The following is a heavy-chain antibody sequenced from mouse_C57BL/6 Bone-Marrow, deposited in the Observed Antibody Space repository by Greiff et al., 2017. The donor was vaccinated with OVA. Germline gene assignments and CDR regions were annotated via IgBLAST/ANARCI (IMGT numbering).Heavy chain of an antibody. CDR1: GYTFTSYD. CDR3: ARRMMVTNYYAMDY. CDR2: IYPRDGST. D-gene: IGHD2-3*01. V-gene: IGHV1-85*01. J-gene: IGHJ4*01. Sequence: QVQLKQSGPELVKPGASVKLSCKASGYTFTSYDINWVKQRPGQGLEWIGWIYPRDGSTKYNEKFKGKATLTVDTSSSTAYMELHSLTSEDSAVYFCARRMMVTNYYAMDYWGQGTSVTVSS.